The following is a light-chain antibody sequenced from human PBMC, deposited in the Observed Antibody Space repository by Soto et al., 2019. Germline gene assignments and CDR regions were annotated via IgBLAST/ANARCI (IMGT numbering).Light chain of an antibody. CDR1: QNIFSY. Sequence: DMQMTQSPSALSASVGDRVTITCRASQNIFSYLNWYQQKPGKAPKLLIYAASNLQSGVPSRFSGSGSGTDFTLTISSLQREDFATYHCQQSYSAPLTSGQGTKVDIK. CDR2: AAS. J-gene: IGKJ1*01. V-gene: IGKV1-39*01. CDR3: QQSYSAPLT.